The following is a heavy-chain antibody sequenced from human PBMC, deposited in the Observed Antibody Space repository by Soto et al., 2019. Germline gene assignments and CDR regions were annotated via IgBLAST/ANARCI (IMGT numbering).Heavy chain of an antibody. CDR1: GFAFTSFS. CDR3: ARSDFCYSGSCAANY. Sequence: EVQLVESGGGLVKPGGSLRLSCAASGFAFTSFSMNWVRQAPGKGLEWVSSISISGKFIYYADSLKGRFTVSRDNAKSSLYLQMNSLRVDDTAVYYCARSDFCYSGSCAANYWGQGTLVTVSS. J-gene: IGHJ4*02. V-gene: IGHV3-21*01. CDR2: ISISGKFI. D-gene: IGHD2-15*01.